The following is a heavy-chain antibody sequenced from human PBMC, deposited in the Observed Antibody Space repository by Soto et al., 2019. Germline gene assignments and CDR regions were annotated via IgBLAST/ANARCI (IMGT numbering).Heavy chain of an antibody. CDR3: ARALGGWPDY. CDR2: INAGNGKT. Sequence: QVQLVQSGAEVKKPGASVKVSCKASGYTFTSYAIHWVRQAPGQRLEWMGWINAGNGKTKYSQKFQDRVTITRDTSASTAYMELSSLRSEDTAVYYCARALGGWPDYWGQGTLVTVSS. D-gene: IGHD6-19*01. J-gene: IGHJ4*02. CDR1: GYTFTSYA. V-gene: IGHV1-3*01.